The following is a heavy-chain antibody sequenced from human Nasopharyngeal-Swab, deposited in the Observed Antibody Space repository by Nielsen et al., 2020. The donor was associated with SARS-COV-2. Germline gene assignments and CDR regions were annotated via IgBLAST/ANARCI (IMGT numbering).Heavy chain of an antibody. V-gene: IGHV4-61*02. Sequence: IRQPPGKGLEWIGRLYTSGATTYNPSLKSRVTISVDTSKDHFSLKLSSGTAADTAVYYCARAILNLGRGDYMDVWGKGTTVTVSS. CDR2: LYTSGAT. J-gene: IGHJ6*03. D-gene: IGHD1-1*01. CDR3: ARAILNLGRGDYMDV.